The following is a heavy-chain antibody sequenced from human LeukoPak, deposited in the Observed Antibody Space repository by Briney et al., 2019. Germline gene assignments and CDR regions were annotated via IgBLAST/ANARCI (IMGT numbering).Heavy chain of an antibody. CDR3: ARDRSDFSFLYHYFHMDV. V-gene: IGHV3-53*01. CDR1: GFTFSNYW. CDR2: IYSGGTT. Sequence: GGSLRLSCAASGFTFSNYWMHWVRQAPGKGLVWVSLIYSGGTTYYADSVKGRFTISRDNSKNTLYLQMNSLRAEDTAVYYCARDRSDFSFLYHYFHMDVWGKGTTVTVSS. J-gene: IGHJ6*03. D-gene: IGHD3-3*01.